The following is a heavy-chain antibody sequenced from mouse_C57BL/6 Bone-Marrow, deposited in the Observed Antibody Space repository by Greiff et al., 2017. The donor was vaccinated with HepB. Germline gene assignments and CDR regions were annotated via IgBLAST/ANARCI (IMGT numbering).Heavy chain of an antibody. CDR3: ARSNYYGSSYRDY. Sequence: QVQLQQSGAELARPGASVKLSCKASGYTFTSYGISWVKQRTGQGLEWIGEIYTRSGNTYYNEKFKGKATLTADKSSSTAYMELRSLTSEDSAVYFCARSNYYGSSYRDYWGQGTTLTVSS. CDR2: IYTRSGNT. V-gene: IGHV1-81*01. D-gene: IGHD1-1*01. J-gene: IGHJ2*01. CDR1: GYTFTSYG.